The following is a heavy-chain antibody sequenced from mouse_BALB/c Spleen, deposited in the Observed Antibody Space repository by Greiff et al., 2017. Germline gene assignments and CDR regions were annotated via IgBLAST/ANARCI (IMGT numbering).Heavy chain of an antibody. Sequence: VQLKESGTVLARPGASVKMSCKASGYTFTSYWMHWVKQRPGQGLEWIGAIYPGNSDTSYNQKFKGKAKLTAVTSTSTAYMELSSLTNEDSAVYYCARGIYYGSSYFYAMDYWGQGTSVTVSS. D-gene: IGHD1-1*01. CDR1: GYTFTSYW. J-gene: IGHJ4*01. CDR3: ARGIYYGSSYFYAMDY. CDR2: IYPGNSDT. V-gene: IGHV1-5*01.